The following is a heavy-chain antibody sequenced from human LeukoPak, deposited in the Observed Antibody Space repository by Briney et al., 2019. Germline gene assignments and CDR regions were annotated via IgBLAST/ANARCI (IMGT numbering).Heavy chain of an antibody. D-gene: IGHD6-19*01. J-gene: IGHJ4*02. V-gene: IGHV6-1*01. CDR2: TYYRSKWYN. CDR1: GDSVSSNSAA. CDR3: SSGPVLELLDHFDY. Sequence: SQTLSLICAISGDSVSSNSAAWNWIRQSPSRGLEWLGRTYYRSKWYNDYAVSVKSRITINPDTSKNQFSLQLNSVTPEDTASPGYSSGPVLELLDHFDYWGQGTLVTVSS.